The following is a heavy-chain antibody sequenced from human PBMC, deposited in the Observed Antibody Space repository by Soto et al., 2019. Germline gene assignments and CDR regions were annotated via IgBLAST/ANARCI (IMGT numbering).Heavy chain of an antibody. CDR1: GYTFTSYG. CDR2: ISAYNGNT. D-gene: IGHD3-22*01. J-gene: IGHJ4*01. CDR3: ARDFPDPTYYYDSSGYYRNDY. V-gene: IGHV1-18*01. Sequence: ASVKVSCKASGYTFTSYGISWVRQAPGQGLEWMGWISAYNGNTNYAQKLQGRVTMTTDTSTSTAYMELRSLRSDDTAAYYCARDFPDPTYYYDSSGYYRNDYWG.